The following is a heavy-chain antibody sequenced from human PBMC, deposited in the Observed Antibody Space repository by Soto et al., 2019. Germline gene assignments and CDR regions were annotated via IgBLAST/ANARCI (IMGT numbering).Heavy chain of an antibody. D-gene: IGHD3-3*01. Sequence: PGGSLRLSCTASGFTFSTYTLNWVRQAPGKGLEWVSSISISGDSTYYEESVRGRFTISRDNARASLYLQMDSLRVDDTAMYYCTRDGVPLRGQGTMVTVSS. J-gene: IGHJ3*01. CDR3: TRDGVPL. V-gene: IGHV3-21*01. CDR2: ISISGDST. CDR1: GFTFSTYT.